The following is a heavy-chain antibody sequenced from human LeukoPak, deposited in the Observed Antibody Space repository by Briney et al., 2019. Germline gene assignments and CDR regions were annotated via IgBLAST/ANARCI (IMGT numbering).Heavy chain of an antibody. V-gene: IGHV4-4*02. CDR3: ARQWGPGGYCSGGSCYVDY. D-gene: IGHD2-15*01. Sequence: SETLSLTCAVSGGSISSSNWWSWVRQPPGEGLEWIGEIYHSGSTNYNPSLKSRVTISVDKSKNQFSLKLSSVTAADTAVYYCARQWGPGGYCSGGSCYVDYWGQGTLVTVSS. CDR2: IYHSGST. J-gene: IGHJ4*02. CDR1: GGSISSSNW.